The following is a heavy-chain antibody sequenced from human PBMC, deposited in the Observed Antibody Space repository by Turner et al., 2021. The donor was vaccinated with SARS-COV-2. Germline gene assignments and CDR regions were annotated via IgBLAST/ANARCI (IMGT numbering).Heavy chain of an antibody. V-gene: IGHV4-31*03. D-gene: IGHD1-26*01. CDR2: IYYSGST. Sequence: QVQLQESGPGLVKPSQTLSLTCTVSGGSINSGGYYWSWIRQHPGKGLEWIGYIYYSGSTNYNPSLKSRVTISVDTSKNQFSLKLSSVTAADTAVYYCARHPLLGWELLMSANWYFDLWGRGTLVTVSS. CDR3: ARHPLLGWELLMSANWYFDL. J-gene: IGHJ2*01. CDR1: GGSINSGGYY.